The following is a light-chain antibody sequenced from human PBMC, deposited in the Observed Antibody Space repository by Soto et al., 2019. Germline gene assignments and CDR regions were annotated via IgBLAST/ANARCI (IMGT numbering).Light chain of an antibody. V-gene: IGLV2-14*01. CDR1: SSDVGGYNY. J-gene: IGLJ1*01. CDR2: EVS. CDR3: TSCTSSNTLV. Sequence: QSALTQPASVSGSPGQSITISCTGTSSDVGGYNYVSWYQHHPDKAPKLLIYEVSSRPPGVSNRLSVSKSGHTSSLTISGLQAEDEADYYCTSCTSSNTLVFGGGTKVTVL.